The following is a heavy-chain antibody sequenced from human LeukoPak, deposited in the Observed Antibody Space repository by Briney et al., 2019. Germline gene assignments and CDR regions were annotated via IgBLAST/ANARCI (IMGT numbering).Heavy chain of an antibody. CDR2: IIPIFGTA. J-gene: IGHJ6*02. CDR1: GGTFSSYA. CDR3: AREVQSWYCSGGSCSYGMDV. Sequence: SVTVSCKASGGTFSSYAISWVRQAPGQGLEWVGGIIPIFGTANYAQKFQGRVTITADESTSTAYMELSSLRSEDTAVYYCAREVQSWYCSGGSCSYGMDVWGQGTTVTVSS. V-gene: IGHV1-69*01. D-gene: IGHD2-15*01.